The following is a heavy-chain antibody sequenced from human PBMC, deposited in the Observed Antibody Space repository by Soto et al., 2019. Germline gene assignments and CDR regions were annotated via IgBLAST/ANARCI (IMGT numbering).Heavy chain of an antibody. Sequence: GGSLRLSCAASGFPFSSTDMTWVRQAPGKGLEWVSTIDGSGGTTYYADSVKGRFTISRDNSINTVFLQMNSLSADDTAIYFCAKNSGWFNTWGQGALVTVSS. CDR2: IDGSGGTT. J-gene: IGHJ5*02. V-gene: IGHV3-23*01. CDR1: GFPFSSTD. D-gene: IGHD3-10*01. CDR3: AKNSGWFNT.